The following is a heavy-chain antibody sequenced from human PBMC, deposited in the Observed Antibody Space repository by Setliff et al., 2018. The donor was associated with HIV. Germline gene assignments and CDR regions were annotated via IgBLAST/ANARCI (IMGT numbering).Heavy chain of an antibody. CDR2: IYYSGST. CDR3: ARGLAPFWYFDL. CDR1: GDSIHSVTSY. V-gene: IGHV4-39*07. J-gene: IGHJ2*01. Sequence: PSETLSLTCTVSGDSIHSVTSYWGWFRQSPGKGLEWLGSIYYSGSTYYNPSLRSRVTMSVDTSENLFSLRLSSVTAADTAVYYCARGLAPFWYFDLWGRGTLVTVSS.